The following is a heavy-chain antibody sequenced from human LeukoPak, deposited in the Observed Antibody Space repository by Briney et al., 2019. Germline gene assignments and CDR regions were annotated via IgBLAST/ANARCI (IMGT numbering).Heavy chain of an antibody. CDR2: INQDGSEK. D-gene: IGHD1-20*01. J-gene: IGHJ4*02. Sequence: PGGSLRLSCAPSGITFGIYWMSWARQPPGKGWRWAANINQDGSEKYYVDSVKGRFTISRDNAKNSLYLQMNSLGAEDTAVYYCATLIIATTDYFDYWGQGTLVTVSS. CDR3: ATLIIATTDYFDY. CDR1: GITFGIYW. V-gene: IGHV3-7*01.